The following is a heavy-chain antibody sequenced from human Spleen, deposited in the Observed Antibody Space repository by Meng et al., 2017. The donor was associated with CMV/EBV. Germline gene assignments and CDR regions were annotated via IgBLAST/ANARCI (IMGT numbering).Heavy chain of an antibody. J-gene: IGHJ4*02. V-gene: IGHV1-18*01. CDR2: ISAYNGNT. Sequence: VQLVHVGAEVKKPGDSVKVLCEASGSPFTSYGISWVRQAPGQGLEWMGWISAYNGNTNYAQKLQGRVTMTTDTSTSTAYMELRSLRSDDTAVYYCARGGLEVGATTWGDYWGQGTLVTVSS. CDR1: GSPFTSYG. D-gene: IGHD1-26*01. CDR3: ARGGLEVGATTWGDY.